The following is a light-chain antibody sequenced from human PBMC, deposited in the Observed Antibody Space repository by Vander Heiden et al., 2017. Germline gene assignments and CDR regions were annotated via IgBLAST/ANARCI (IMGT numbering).Light chain of an antibody. V-gene: IGKV4-1*01. CDR2: SAS. CDR3: KQDYTIAYT. Sequence: DIVMSQSPDSLAVSLAERATVHCQSSQSVWYNSNNNNYLAWYQHKSGQPPKLLIYSASTRESRVPERFSGSGSGTDFTLTMSSLQAEDVAVYYCKQDYTIAYTFGQGTKLEMK. CDR1: QSVWYNSNNNNY. J-gene: IGKJ2*01.